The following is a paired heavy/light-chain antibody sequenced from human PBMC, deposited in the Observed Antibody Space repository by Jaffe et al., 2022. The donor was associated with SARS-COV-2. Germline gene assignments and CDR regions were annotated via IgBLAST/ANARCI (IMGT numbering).Heavy chain of an antibody. V-gene: IGHV3-7*03. CDR1: GFSFRIFW. CDR2: INEDGSEK. CDR3: AKHKYFDF. Sequence: DVHLVESGGGLVQPGGSLRLSCAASGFSFRIFWMSWVRQAPGKGLEWVANINEDGSEKHYVDSVKGRFTISRDNARNSLDLQMNGLRAEDTAVYYCAKHKYFDFWGQGILVTVSS. J-gene: IGHJ4*02.
Light chain of an antibody. CDR2: LVS. J-gene: IGKJ4*01. CDR3: MQGTHWPPLT. CDR1: QSLVYSSGNTF. Sequence: DVVMTQSPLSLPVTLGQPASISCRSSQSLVYSSGNTFLNWFQQRPGQSPRRLIYLVSKRDPGVPDRFSGSGSGTNFTLKISRVEADDVGIYYCMQGTHWPPLTFGGGTKVEIK. V-gene: IGKV2-30*01.